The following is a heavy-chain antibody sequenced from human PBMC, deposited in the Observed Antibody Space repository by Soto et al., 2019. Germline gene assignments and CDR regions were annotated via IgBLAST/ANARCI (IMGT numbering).Heavy chain of an antibody. CDR1: GGSISNVGYF. J-gene: IGHJ5*02. D-gene: IGHD2-2*01. CDR3: ARVMAAMQNWLDP. V-gene: IGHV4-30-4*01. CDR2: IYHTGTT. Sequence: QVQLQESGPGLVKPSQTLSLTCTVSGGSISNVGYFWSWIRQPPGKGLEWIGFIYHTGTTYYNSSLRSRVSISIYTSKSQFSLKLNSVTSADTAVYYCARVMAAMQNWLDPGGQGTLVTVSP.